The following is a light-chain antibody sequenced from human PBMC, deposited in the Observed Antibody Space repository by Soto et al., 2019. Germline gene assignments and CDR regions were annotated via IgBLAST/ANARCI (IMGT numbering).Light chain of an antibody. CDR1: QGIRTY. CDR3: QQAETYPVT. Sequence: DVQLTQSPSFLSASVGDRVTITCRASQGIRTYFAWYQQKSGKAPKLLINSVSTLQSGVPSRFSGSGSGTEFTLTISSLQPEDFATCYCQQAETYPVTFGHGTRLEI. CDR2: SVS. V-gene: IGKV1-9*01. J-gene: IGKJ5*01.